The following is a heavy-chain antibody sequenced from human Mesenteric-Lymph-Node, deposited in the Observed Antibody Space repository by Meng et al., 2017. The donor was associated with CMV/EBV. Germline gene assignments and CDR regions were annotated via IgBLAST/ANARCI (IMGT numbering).Heavy chain of an antibody. Sequence: FCITFSTYAMIWDRQAPGKGMEWVAGISGSAHTTYYADSVKGRFTISRDNSKNTLYLQMHSLRAEDTAVYYCAKVGPYYYDSSGFDYWGQGTLVTVSS. V-gene: IGHV3-23*01. CDR1: CITFSTYA. CDR3: AKVGPYYYDSSGFDY. J-gene: IGHJ4*02. D-gene: IGHD3-22*01. CDR2: ISGSAHTT.